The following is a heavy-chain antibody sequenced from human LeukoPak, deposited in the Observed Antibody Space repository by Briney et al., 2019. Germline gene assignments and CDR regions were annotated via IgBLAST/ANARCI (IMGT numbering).Heavy chain of an antibody. CDR3: ARGPLIAAAGTW. Sequence: GGSLRLSCAASGFALSSHWMTWVRQVPGRGPEWVANVNRDGSETYYLDSVKGGFTISKDDAKNSLYLQMNSLRAEDTAVYYCARGPLIAAAGTWWGQGTLVTVSS. D-gene: IGHD6-13*01. V-gene: IGHV3-7*03. CDR2: VNRDGSET. CDR1: GFALSSHW. J-gene: IGHJ4*02.